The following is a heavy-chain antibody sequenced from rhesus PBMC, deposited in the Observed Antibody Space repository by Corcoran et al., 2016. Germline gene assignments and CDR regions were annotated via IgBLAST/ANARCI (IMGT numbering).Heavy chain of an antibody. D-gene: IGHD1-44*01. CDR3: TTGGVGQRYDY. CDR1: CFTFSDYF. CDR2: IRDKASGGTP. J-gene: IGHJ4*01. Sequence: VQLVESGGGLVQPGGSLRLSCAASCFTFSDYFMYWVRPVPGKVLDWGGLIRDKASGGTPEYGASVKGSFTISRDDSKNIVYLQMNGLKTEDTATYYCTTGGVGQRYDYWGQGVLVTVSS. V-gene: IGHV3-184*01.